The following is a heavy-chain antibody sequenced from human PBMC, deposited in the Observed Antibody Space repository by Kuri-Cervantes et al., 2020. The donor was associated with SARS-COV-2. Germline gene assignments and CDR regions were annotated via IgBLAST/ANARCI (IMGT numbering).Heavy chain of an antibody. D-gene: IGHD1-26*01. CDR2: IIPIFGTA. J-gene: IGHJ6*02. V-gene: IGHV1-69*13. CDR3: ARKGGEVGATLYGMDV. Sequence: SVKVSCKASRGTFSSYAISWVRQAPGQGLEWMGGIIPIFGTANYAQKFQGRVTITADESTSTAYMELNSLRSEDTAVYYCARKGGEVGATLYGMDVWGQGTTVTVSS. CDR1: RGTFSSYA.